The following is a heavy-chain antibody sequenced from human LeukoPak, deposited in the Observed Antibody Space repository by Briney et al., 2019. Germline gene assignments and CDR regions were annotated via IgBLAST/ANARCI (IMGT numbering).Heavy chain of an antibody. J-gene: IGHJ6*02. CDR3: ARLNWNYANYYYGMDV. CDR2: IYYSGST. V-gene: IGHV4-59*08. CDR1: GGSISSYY. D-gene: IGHD1-7*01. Sequence: SETLSLTRTVSGGSISSYYWSWIRQPPGKGLEWIGYIYYSGSTNCNPSLKSRVTISVDTSKNQFSLKLSSVTAADTAVYYCARLNWNYANYYYGMDVWGQGTTVTVSS.